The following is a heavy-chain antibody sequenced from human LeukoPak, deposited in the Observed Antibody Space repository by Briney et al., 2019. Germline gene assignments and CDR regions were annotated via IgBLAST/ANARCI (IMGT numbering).Heavy chain of an antibody. D-gene: IGHD3-22*01. CDR1: GGTFSSYA. CDR3: APLPNYYDTS. CDR2: IIPIFGTA. Sequence: GASVKVSCKASGGTFSSYAISWVRQAPGQGPEWMGGIIPIFGTANYAQKFQGRVTITADESTSTAYMELSSLRSEDTAVYYCAPLPNYYDTSWGQGILVTVSS. V-gene: IGHV1-69*13. J-gene: IGHJ4*02.